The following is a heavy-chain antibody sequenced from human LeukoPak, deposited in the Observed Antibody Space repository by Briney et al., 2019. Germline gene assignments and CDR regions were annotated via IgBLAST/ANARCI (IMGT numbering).Heavy chain of an antibody. D-gene: IGHD3-22*01. Sequence: GESLKISCKGSGYSFTSYRIGWVRQMPGKGLEWMGIIYPGDSDTRYSPSFQGQVTISADKSTSTAYLQWSSLKASDTAMYYCARAYYYDSSGYDSSGDYWGQGTLVTVSS. V-gene: IGHV5-51*01. CDR3: ARAYYYDSSGYDSSGDY. CDR2: IYPGDSDT. CDR1: GYSFTSYR. J-gene: IGHJ4*02.